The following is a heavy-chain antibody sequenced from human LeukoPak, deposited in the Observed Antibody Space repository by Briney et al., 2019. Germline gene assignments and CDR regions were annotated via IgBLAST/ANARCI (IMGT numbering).Heavy chain of an antibody. Sequence: ASVKVSCKASGYTFSGYYIDWVRQAPGQGLEWMGRINPNSGGTRYAQKFQGRVTMTRDKSITTAYMELSRLTSDDTAVYYCARQHAPRDYGDSFDYWGQGTLVTVSS. J-gene: IGHJ4*02. CDR2: INPNSGGT. CDR1: GYTFSGYY. CDR3: ARQHAPRDYGDSFDY. V-gene: IGHV1-2*06. D-gene: IGHD4/OR15-4a*01.